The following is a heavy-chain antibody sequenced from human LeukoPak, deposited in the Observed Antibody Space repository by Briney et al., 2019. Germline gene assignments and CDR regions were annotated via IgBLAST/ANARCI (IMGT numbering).Heavy chain of an antibody. D-gene: IGHD6-19*01. CDR3: ARDPYSTSGWYEDWFDP. V-gene: IGHV4-4*02. CDR1: GGSISSSNW. Sequence: SETLSLTCAVSGGSISSSNWWSWVRQPPGKGLEWIGEIFYSGSTNYNPSLKSRIIISVDKSKNQFSLKLSSVTAADTAVYYCARDPYSTSGWYEDWFDPWGQGTLVTVSS. J-gene: IGHJ5*02. CDR2: IFYSGST.